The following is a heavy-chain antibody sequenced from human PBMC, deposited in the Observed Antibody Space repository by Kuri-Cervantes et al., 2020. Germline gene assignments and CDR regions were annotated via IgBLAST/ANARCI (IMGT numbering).Heavy chain of an antibody. Sequence: ASVKVSCKASGYTFTSYGISWVRQAPGQGLEWVGWIGAYPGDTDYAQKFQGRVTVTRDMSINTVYMELSRLTSDDTAVYYCARAINFPYMDVWGKGTTVTVSS. CDR1: GYTFTSYG. CDR2: IGAYPGDT. V-gene: IGHV1-18*01. D-gene: IGHD3-9*01. J-gene: IGHJ6*03. CDR3: ARAINFPYMDV.